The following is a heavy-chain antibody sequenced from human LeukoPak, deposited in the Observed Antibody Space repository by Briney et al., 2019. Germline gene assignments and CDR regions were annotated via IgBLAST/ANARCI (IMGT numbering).Heavy chain of an antibody. J-gene: IGHJ6*03. V-gene: IGHV1-69*05. CDR2: IIPIFGTA. CDR1: GGTFSSYA. D-gene: IGHD2-2*01. CDR3: ARLRYQLLEGYYYYYYMDV. Sequence: SVKVSCKASGGTFSSYAISWVRQAPGQGLEWMGGIIPIFGTANYAQKFQGRVTITTDESTSTAYMELSSLRSEDTAVYYCARLRYQLLEGYYYYYYMDVWGKGTTVTVSS.